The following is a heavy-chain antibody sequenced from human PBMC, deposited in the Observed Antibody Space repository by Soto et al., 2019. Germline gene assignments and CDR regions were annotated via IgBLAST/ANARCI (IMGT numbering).Heavy chain of an antibody. J-gene: IGHJ4*02. CDR2: IYHSGST. CDR1: GGSMSSGGYS. D-gene: IGHD6-13*01. V-gene: IGHV4-30-2*01. CDR3: ASSHAGAHITAAVH. Sequence: QLQLQESGSGLVKPSQTLSLTCAVSGGSMSSGGYSWNWIGQPPGKGLEWIGYIYHSGSTYYNPSLKSRVTISVDRSKNQFSLKLSSVTAADTAVYYCASSHAGAHITAAVHWGQGTLVTVSS.